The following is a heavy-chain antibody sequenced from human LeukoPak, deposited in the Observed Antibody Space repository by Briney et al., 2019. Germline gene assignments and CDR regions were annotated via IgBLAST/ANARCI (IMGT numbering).Heavy chain of an antibody. CDR3: AREVFIAAADYWYFDL. J-gene: IGHJ2*01. CDR1: GGTFGSYA. V-gene: IGHV1-69*05. D-gene: IGHD6-13*01. Sequence: ASVKVSCKASGGTFGSYAISWVRQAPGQGLEWMGRIIPIFGTANYAQKFQGRVTITTDESTSTAYMELSSLRSEDTAVYYCAREVFIAAADYWYFDLWGRGTLVTVSS. CDR2: IIPIFGTA.